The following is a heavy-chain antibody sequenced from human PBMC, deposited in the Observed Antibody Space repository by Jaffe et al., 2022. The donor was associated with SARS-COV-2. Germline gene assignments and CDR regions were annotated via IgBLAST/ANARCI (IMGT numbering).Heavy chain of an antibody. D-gene: IGHD6-13*01. J-gene: IGHJ5*02. CDR1: GGSFSGYY. CDR2: INHSGST. Sequence: QVQLQQWGAGLLKPSETLSLTCAVYGGSFSGYYWSWIRQPPGKGLEWIGEINHSGSTNYNPSLKSRVTISVDTSKNQFSLKLSSVTAADTAVYYCAIWSVIAAAGTGWFDPWGQGTLVTVSS. V-gene: IGHV4-34*01. CDR3: AIWSVIAAAGTGWFDP.